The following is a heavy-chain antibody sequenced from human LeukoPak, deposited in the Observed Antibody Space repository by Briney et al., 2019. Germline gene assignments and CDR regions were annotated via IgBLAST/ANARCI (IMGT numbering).Heavy chain of an antibody. Sequence: EAGGSLRLSCAGSGFIFSNSAMSWVRQAPGKGLEWVSVISGSGRSTYYTDSVKGRFTVSRDNSKNTLYLQMNSLRAEDTAVYYCAKDYSGYDLSAGYWGQGTLVTVSS. CDR1: GFIFSNSA. J-gene: IGHJ4*02. V-gene: IGHV3-23*01. CDR2: ISGSGRST. CDR3: AKDYSGYDLSAGY. D-gene: IGHD5-12*01.